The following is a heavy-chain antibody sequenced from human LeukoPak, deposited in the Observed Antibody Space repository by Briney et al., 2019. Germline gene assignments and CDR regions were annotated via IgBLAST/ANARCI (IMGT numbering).Heavy chain of an antibody. CDR2: ISSNSNYI. Sequence: GGSLRLSCAAPGFTFSAYSMNWVRQAPGKGLEWVSSISSNSNYIYYANSLEGRFTISRDNAKNSLYLQMNSLRAEDSAVYYCAREHYYDSSPYWGQGTLVTVSS. V-gene: IGHV3-21*01. CDR1: GFTFSAYS. J-gene: IGHJ4*02. CDR3: AREHYYDSSPY. D-gene: IGHD3-22*01.